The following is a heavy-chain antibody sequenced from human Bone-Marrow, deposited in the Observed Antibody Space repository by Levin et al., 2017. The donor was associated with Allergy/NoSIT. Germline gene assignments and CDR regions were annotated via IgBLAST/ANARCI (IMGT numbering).Heavy chain of an antibody. V-gene: IGHV4-30-4*01. CDR1: GVSISSGDYY. D-gene: IGHD3-10*01. CDR3: ARRFYYGTGHYGMDV. Sequence: SETLSLTCTVSGVSISSGDYYWSWIRQPPGKGLEWIGDISDSGIMYYNPSLKSRLTISVDRSKSQFSLRLSSVTAADTAVYYCARRFYYGTGHYGMDVWGQGTTVTVSS. CDR2: ISDSGIM. J-gene: IGHJ6*02.